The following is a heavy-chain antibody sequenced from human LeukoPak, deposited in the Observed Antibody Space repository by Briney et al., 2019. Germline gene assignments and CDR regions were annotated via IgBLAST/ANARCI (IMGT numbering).Heavy chain of an antibody. V-gene: IGHV4-59*08. D-gene: IGHD3-22*01. Sequence: SETLSLTCTVAGGSISSYYWSWIRQPPGKGLEWIGYIYYSGSTNYNPSLKSRVTISVGTSKNQFSLKLSSVTAADTAVYYCARRGVYYDSSGYHKRFDYWGQGTLVTVSS. J-gene: IGHJ4*02. CDR2: IYYSGST. CDR3: ARRGVYYDSSGYHKRFDY. CDR1: GGSISSYY.